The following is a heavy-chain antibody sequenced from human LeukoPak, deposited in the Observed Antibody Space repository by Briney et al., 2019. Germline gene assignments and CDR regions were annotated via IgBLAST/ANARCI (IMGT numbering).Heavy chain of an antibody. CDR1: GGSFSGYY. CDR3: ARVYTGADGMDV. J-gene: IGHJ6*02. D-gene: IGHD1-26*01. V-gene: IGHV4-34*01. CDR2: INHSGST. Sequence: SGTLSLTCAVYGGSFSGYYWSWIRQPPGKGLEWIGEINHSGSTNYNPSLKSRVTISVDTSKNQFSLKLSSVTAADTAVYYCARVYTGADGMDVWGQGTTVTVSS.